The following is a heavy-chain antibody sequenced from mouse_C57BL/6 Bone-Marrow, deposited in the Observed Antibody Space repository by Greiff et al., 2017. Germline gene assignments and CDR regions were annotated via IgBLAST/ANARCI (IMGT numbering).Heavy chain of an antibody. CDR3: TREDYGSSPAWFAY. Sequence: EVKLMESGEGLVKPGGSLKLSCAASGFTFSSYAMSWVRQTPEKRLEWVAYISSGGDYIYYADTVKGRFTISRDNARNTLYLQMSSLKSEDTAMYYCTREDYGSSPAWFAYWGRGTLVTVSA. J-gene: IGHJ3*01. D-gene: IGHD1-1*01. CDR2: ISSGGDYI. V-gene: IGHV5-9-1*02. CDR1: GFTFSSYA.